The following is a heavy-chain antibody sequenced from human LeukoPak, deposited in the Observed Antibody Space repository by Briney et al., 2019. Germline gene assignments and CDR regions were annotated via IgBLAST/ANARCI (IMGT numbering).Heavy chain of an antibody. CDR1: GGSISSYY. CDR3: ARDMEYSSGWYFDY. V-gene: IGHV4-59*01. Sequence: SETLSLTCKVSGGSISSYYWSWIRQPPGKGLEWIGYIYYSGSTNYNPSLKSRVTISLDTSKNQFSLKLSSVTAADTAVYYCARDMEYSSGWYFDYWGQGTLVTVSS. D-gene: IGHD6-19*01. J-gene: IGHJ4*02. CDR2: IYYSGST.